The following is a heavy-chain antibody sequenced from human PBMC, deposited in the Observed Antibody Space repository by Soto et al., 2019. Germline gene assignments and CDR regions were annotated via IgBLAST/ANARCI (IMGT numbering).Heavy chain of an antibody. CDR2: IYTGGTT. V-gene: IGHV3-66*01. J-gene: IGHJ4*02. CDR3: ARDSCTVTPCYFDY. Sequence: HPGGSLRLSCTASGFTVNSNYMTWVRQAPGKGLEWVSVIYTGGTTYYADSVKGRFTISRDNSKNTLYLQMNTLRAEDTAVYYCARDSCTVTPCYFDYWGLGTLVTVSS. CDR1: GFTVNSNY. D-gene: IGHD4-17*01.